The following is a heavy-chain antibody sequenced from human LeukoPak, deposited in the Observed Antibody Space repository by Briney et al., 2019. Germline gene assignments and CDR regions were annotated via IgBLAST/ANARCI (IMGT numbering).Heavy chain of an antibody. CDR3: ARRPNWNFEYYFDY. J-gene: IGHJ4*02. V-gene: IGHV4-39*01. CDR2: IYYSRNT. D-gene: IGHD1-7*01. CDR1: GGSISNSAYY. Sequence: SETLSLTCTVSGGSISNSAYYWGWIRQPPGKGLEWIGSIYYSRNTYYNPSLKSRVIISVDTSKNQFSLKLSSMTAADTAVYYCARRPNWNFEYYFDYWGQGTLVTVSS.